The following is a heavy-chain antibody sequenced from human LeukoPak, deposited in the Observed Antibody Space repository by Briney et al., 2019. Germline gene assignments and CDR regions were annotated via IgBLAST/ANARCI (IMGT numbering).Heavy chain of an antibody. CDR2: INHSGST. V-gene: IGHV4-34*01. CDR3: ARGGGQYYMDV. D-gene: IGHD3-16*01. Sequence: SETLSLTCAVYGGSFSHYYWSWIRQPPGKGLEWIGEINHSGSTNYNPSLKSRVTISVDTSKNQFSLKLSSVTAADTAVYYHARGGGQYYMDVWDKGTTVTVSS. J-gene: IGHJ6*03. CDR1: GGSFSHYY.